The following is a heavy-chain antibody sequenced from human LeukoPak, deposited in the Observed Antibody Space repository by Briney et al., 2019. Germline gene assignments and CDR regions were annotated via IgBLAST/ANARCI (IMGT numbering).Heavy chain of an antibody. J-gene: IGHJ4*02. D-gene: IGHD3-16*01. CDR3: ARGGGGGYRGDY. Sequence: GGSLRLPCAASGFTVSSNYMSWVRQAPGKGLEWVSVIYSGGSTYYADSVKGRSTISRDNSKNTLFLQMNSLRAEDTAVYYCARGGGGGYRGDYWGQGTLVTVSS. CDR1: GFTVSSNY. V-gene: IGHV3-53*01. CDR2: IYSGGST.